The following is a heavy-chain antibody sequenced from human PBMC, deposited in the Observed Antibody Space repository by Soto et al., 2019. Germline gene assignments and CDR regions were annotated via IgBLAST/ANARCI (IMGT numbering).Heavy chain of an antibody. CDR3: ARGEGSGSNALGQ. V-gene: IGHV3-66*01. D-gene: IGHD3-10*01. Sequence: EVLLEESGGDLVQPGGSLRLSCAASGFSVSNNYMTWVRQVPGKGLEWVSVIQDGGSINYADSVRDRFTISRDSSKNTVFLQMSSLRPEDTAVYCCARGEGSGSNALGQWGQGTLVTVSS. CDR2: IQDGGSI. CDR1: GFSVSNNY. J-gene: IGHJ4*02.